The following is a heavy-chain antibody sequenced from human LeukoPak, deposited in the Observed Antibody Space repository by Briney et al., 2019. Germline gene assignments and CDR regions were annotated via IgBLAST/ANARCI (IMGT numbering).Heavy chain of an antibody. CDR2: IYYSGST. V-gene: IGHV4-59*01. CDR1: GGSITNYY. CDR3: ARGKEVITMLRGLKPGYYFDY. Sequence: SETLSLTCTASGGSITNYYWSWIRQPPGKGLEWIGYIYYSGSTKYKSSLKSRVTISVNTSKKQFSLKLSSVTAADTAVYYCARGKEVITMLRGLKPGYYFDYWAREAWSPSPQ. D-gene: IGHD3-10*01. J-gene: IGHJ4*02.